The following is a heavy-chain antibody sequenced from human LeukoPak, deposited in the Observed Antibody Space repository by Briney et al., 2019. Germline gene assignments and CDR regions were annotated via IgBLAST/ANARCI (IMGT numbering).Heavy chain of an antibody. CDR2: INPSGGST. V-gene: IGHV1-46*01. J-gene: IGHJ6*03. Sequence: ASVKVSCKASGYTFTSYYMHWVRQAPGQGLEWMGIINPSGGSTSYAQKFQGRVTMTRDMSTSTVYMELSSLRSEDTAVYYCARTVQLERPVPLRNYYYMDVWGKGTTVTVSS. D-gene: IGHD1-1*01. CDR1: GYTFTSYY. CDR3: ARTVQLERPVPLRNYYYMDV.